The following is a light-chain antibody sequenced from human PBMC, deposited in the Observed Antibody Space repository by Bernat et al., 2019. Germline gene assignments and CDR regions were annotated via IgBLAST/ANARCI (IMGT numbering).Light chain of an antibody. CDR1: SSDIGSYNY. Sequence: QSALTQPASVSGSPGQSITISCIGTSSDIGSYNYVSWYQQHPGKAPNLLIYAVANRPSGVSNRFSTYKSGNTASLTISGLQAEDESDYYCSSYTRSATYVFGTGTKVTVL. J-gene: IGLJ1*01. CDR3: SSYTRSATYV. CDR2: AVA. V-gene: IGLV2-14*03.